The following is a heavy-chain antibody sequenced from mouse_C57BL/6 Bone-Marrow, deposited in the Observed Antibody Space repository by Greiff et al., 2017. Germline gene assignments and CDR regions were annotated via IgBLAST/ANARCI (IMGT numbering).Heavy chain of an antibody. CDR3: ARKVGGSTVVAHDY. CDR1: GFSLSTFGMG. J-gene: IGHJ2*01. CDR2: IWWDDDK. V-gene: IGHV8-8*01. D-gene: IGHD1-1*01. Sequence: QVTLQESGPGILQPSQTLSLTCSFSGFSLSTFGMGVGWIRQPSGKGLEWLAHIWWDDDKYYNPALKSRPTISKDTSKNQIFLKIANVDTADTATYYGARKVGGSTVVAHDYWGQGTTLTVSS.